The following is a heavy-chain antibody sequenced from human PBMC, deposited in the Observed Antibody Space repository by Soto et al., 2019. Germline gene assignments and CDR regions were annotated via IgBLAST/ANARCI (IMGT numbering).Heavy chain of an antibody. J-gene: IGHJ4*02. Sequence: VQLLESGGGLVQPGGSLRLSCVASGFTFSPYAMSWVRQAPGKGLEWVSIIGSSGGVTVYADSVKGRFTISRDNSKNTLYLQMNSLTAEDTAVYYCAKHFVNGDIDYWGQGTLVTVSS. CDR2: IGSSGGVT. V-gene: IGHV3-23*01. CDR3: AKHFVNGDIDY. D-gene: IGHD3-10*01. CDR1: GFTFSPYA.